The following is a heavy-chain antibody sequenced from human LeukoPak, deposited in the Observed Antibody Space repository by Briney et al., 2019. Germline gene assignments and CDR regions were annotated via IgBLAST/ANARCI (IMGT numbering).Heavy chain of an antibody. V-gene: IGHV1-69*05. D-gene: IGHD2-2*02. Sequence: SVKVSCKASGGTFSSYAISWVRQAPGQGLEWMGGIIPIFGTANYAQKFQGRVTITTDESTSTAYMELSSLRSEDTAVYYCASCSGWFGVPAAIGPQRYYYYMDVWGKGTTVTVSS. CDR1: GGTFSSYA. J-gene: IGHJ6*03. CDR2: IIPIFGTA. CDR3: ASCSGWFGVPAAIGPQRYYYYMDV.